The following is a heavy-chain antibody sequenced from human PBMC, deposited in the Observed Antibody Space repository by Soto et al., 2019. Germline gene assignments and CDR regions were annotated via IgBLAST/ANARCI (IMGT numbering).Heavy chain of an antibody. V-gene: IGHV1-8*01. Sequence: ASVKFSCKASGYTFTSYYIHWVRQATVQGLEWMGWMNPNSGNTGYGQKFQGRVTMTRNTFISTVYMELSSMRSEDTAVYYRPRGLRLYSSGPPAYWGQGTVVTVSS. CDR2: MNPNSGNT. J-gene: IGHJ4*02. CDR3: PRGLRLYSSGPPAY. CDR1: GYTFTSYY. D-gene: IGHD6-19*01.